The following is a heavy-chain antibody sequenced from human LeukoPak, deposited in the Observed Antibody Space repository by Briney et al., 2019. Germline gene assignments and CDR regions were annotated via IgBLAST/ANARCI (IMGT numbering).Heavy chain of an antibody. CDR1: GGSISSSSYY. D-gene: IGHD2-2*01. CDR2: IYYSGST. CDR3: SVVVPAAGGWFDP. V-gene: IGHV4-39*07. J-gene: IGHJ5*02. Sequence: SETLSLSCTVSGGSISSSSYYWGWIRQPPGKGLEWIGSIYYSGSTYYNPSLKSRVTISVDTSKNQFSLKLSSVTAADTAVYYCSVVVPAAGGWFDPWGQGTLVTVSS.